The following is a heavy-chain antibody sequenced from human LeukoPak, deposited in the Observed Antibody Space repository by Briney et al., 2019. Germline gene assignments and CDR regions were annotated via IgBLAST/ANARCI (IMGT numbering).Heavy chain of an antibody. V-gene: IGHV1-24*01. Sequence: GASVKASCKVSGYTLTELSMHWVRQAPGKGLEWMGGFDPEDGETIYAQKFQGRVTMTEDTPTDTAYMELSSLRSEDTAVYYCATVLLGYCSGGSCYWFDPWGQGTLVTVSS. CDR1: GYTLTELS. CDR3: ATVLLGYCSGGSCYWFDP. J-gene: IGHJ5*02. D-gene: IGHD2-15*01. CDR2: FDPEDGET.